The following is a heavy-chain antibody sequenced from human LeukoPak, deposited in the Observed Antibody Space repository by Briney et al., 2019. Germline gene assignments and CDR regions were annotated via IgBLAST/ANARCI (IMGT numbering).Heavy chain of an antibody. D-gene: IGHD3-22*01. J-gene: IGHJ4*02. V-gene: IGHV3-30*18. CDR1: GFTFSSYG. CDR3: AKLYYYDSSGQTSDY. Sequence: GRSLRLSCAASGFTFSSYGMHWVRQAPGKGLEWVAVISYDGSNKYYADSVKGRFTISRDNSKNTLYLQMNSLRAEDTAVYYCAKLYYYDSSGQTSDYWGQGTLVTVFS. CDR2: ISYDGSNK.